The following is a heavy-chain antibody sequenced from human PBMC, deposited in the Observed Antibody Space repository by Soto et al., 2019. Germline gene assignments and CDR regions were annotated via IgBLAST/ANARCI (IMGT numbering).Heavy chain of an antibody. CDR1: GFTFSSYS. J-gene: IGHJ6*02. CDR2: ISFDGKNK. Sequence: GRSLRLSCAASGFTFSSYSMYWVRQAPGKGLEWVAVISFDGKNKFYADSVKGRFTISRDNSKNTLFLQMNSLRAEDTAVYFCARDGQAENYYYPYYGVDVWGQGTTVTGSS. CDR3: ARDGQAENYYYPYYGVDV. V-gene: IGHV3-30*04.